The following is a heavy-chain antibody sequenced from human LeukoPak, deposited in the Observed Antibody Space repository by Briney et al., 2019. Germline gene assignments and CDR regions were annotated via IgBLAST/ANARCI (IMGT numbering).Heavy chain of an antibody. D-gene: IGHD5-24*01. Sequence: ASVKVSCRTSGYIFTPHHIHWMRQAPGQGLELLGWVSAANNPEYSQKFQGRVVITRDASATTSYLELNSLRSEDTAVYYCAMSVEMPPIPSFDYWGQGTLVTVSS. J-gene: IGHJ4*02. CDR1: GYIFTPHH. CDR3: AMSVEMPPIPSFDY. V-gene: IGHV1-3*01. CDR2: VSAANNP.